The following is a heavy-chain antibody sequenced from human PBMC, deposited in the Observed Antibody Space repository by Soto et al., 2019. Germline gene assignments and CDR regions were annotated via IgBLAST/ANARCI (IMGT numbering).Heavy chain of an antibody. Sequence: QAHLVESGGGLVKPGGSVRLSCAASGFSFIDSYMSWVRQAHGKGLEWVSYISGSSITISHADSVKGRFTISRDNGKNSVYLQMDSLRAEDTAVYYCARFLGGIPARPFDCWGQGTLVTVSS. J-gene: IGHJ4*02. V-gene: IGHV3-11*01. CDR2: ISGSSITI. CDR1: GFSFIDSY. CDR3: ARFLGGIPARPFDC. D-gene: IGHD6-6*01.